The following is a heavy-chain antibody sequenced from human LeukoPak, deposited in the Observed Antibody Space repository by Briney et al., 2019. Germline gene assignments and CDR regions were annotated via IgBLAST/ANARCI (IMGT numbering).Heavy chain of an antibody. CDR1: GYCFTSCS. CDR3: ARERGLQLRNYDY. J-gene: IGHJ4*02. CDR2: ISAYNGNT. V-gene: IGHV1-18*04. D-gene: IGHD5-24*01. Sequence: ASVKVSFKGSGYCFTSCSISWMRLAPGQGLEWMGWISAYNGNTNYAQKLQGRVTMTTDTSTSTAYMELRSLRSDDTAVYYCARERGLQLRNYDYWGQGTLVTVSS.